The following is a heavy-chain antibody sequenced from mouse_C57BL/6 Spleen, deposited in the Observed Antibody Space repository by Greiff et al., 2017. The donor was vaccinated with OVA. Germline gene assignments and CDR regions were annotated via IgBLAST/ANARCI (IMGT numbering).Heavy chain of an antibody. CDR1: GFTFSDYG. D-gene: IGHD2-1*01. CDR3: ARPGYGNYFDY. Sequence: EVKVVESGGGLVKPGGSLKLSCAASGFTFSDYGMHWVRQAPEKGLEWVAYISSGSSTINYADTVKGRLTISGDNATNTLFLQMTSLRSEDTAMYYCARPGYGNYFDYWGQGTTLTVSS. CDR2: ISSGSSTI. V-gene: IGHV5-17*01. J-gene: IGHJ2*01.